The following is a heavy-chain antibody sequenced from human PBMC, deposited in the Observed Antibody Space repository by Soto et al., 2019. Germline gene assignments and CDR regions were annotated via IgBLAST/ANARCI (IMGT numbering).Heavy chain of an antibody. Sequence: GSLSLSCAASGFTFISYAMGWVRQAPGKGLLLFSGISGSGGSTSYADSVKGRFTISRDNSKNTLYLQMNSLRAEDTAVYYCAKDGGGYDFWSGYYTDYYYGMDVWGQGTTVTVSS. CDR2: ISGSGGST. V-gene: IGHV3-23*01. D-gene: IGHD3-3*01. J-gene: IGHJ6*02. CDR3: AKDGGGYDFWSGYYTDYYYGMDV. CDR1: GFTFISYA.